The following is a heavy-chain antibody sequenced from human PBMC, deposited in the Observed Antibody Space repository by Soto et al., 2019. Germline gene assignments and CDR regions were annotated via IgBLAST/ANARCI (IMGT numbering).Heavy chain of an antibody. Sequence: QVQLVQSGAEVKKPGASVKVSCKASGYTFTSYGISWVRQAPGQGLEWMGWISAYNGNTNYAQKLQGRVTMTTDTPTSTAYRELRSLRSDDTAVYYCARDHAGYPGITMVRVDDWGQGTLVTVSS. V-gene: IGHV1-18*01. CDR1: GYTFTSYG. CDR2: ISAYNGNT. J-gene: IGHJ4*02. CDR3: ARDHAGYPGITMVRVDD. D-gene: IGHD3-10*01.